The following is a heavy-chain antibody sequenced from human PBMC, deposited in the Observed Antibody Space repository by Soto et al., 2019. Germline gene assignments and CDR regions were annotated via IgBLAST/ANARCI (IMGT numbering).Heavy chain of an antibody. V-gene: IGHV4-59*08. D-gene: IGHD6-19*01. CDR3: SSTTQWPGPYYYDY. CDR2: IYYSGST. Sequence: QVQLQESGPGLVKPSETLSLTCTVSGGSISSYYWSWIRRPPGKGLEWSGYIYYSGSTNYNPSLKSRVTISVDTSKKQFSLKLSSVTAADTAVYYCSSTTQWPGPYYYDYWGQGTLVTVSS. J-gene: IGHJ4*02. CDR1: GGSISSYY.